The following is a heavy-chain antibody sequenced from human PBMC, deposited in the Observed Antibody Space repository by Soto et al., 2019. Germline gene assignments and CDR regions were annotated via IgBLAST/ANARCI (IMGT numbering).Heavy chain of an antibody. Sequence: GFLWLSSAASGLALCYYNMDRVRPAPGRGLEWVSSISGSGIDIHFTDSVKGRFTISRDNAKTSLYLQMDILRPEDTAIYYCEREGVTNYTDYYFDLWGHGAMVTLSS. CDR3: EREGVTNYTDYYFDL. CDR2: ISGSGIDI. J-gene: IGHJ4*01. V-gene: IGHV3-21*01. CDR1: GLALCYYN. D-gene: IGHD4-4*01.